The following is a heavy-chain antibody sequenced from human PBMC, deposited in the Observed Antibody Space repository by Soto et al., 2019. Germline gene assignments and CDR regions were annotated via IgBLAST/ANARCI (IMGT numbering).Heavy chain of an antibody. D-gene: IGHD2-8*01. CDR2: INHSGST. V-gene: IGHV4-34*01. Sequence: ASETLSLTWAVFGGSFSGYYWSWIRQPTGKGLEWIGEINHSGSTNYNPSLKSRVTISVDTSKNQFSLKLSSVTAADTAVYYCARGDGYCTNGVCYRDYYYYGMDVWGQGTTVTVSS. CDR3: ARGDGYCTNGVCYRDYYYYGMDV. J-gene: IGHJ6*02. CDR1: GGSFSGYY.